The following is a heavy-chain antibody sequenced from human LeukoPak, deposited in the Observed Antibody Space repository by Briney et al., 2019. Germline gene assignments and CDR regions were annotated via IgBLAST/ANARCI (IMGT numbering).Heavy chain of an antibody. V-gene: IGHV4-30-2*01. J-gene: IGHJ4*02. D-gene: IGHD2-15*01. CDR2: IYHSGST. CDR3: ARTNCSGGSCSYYFDY. CDR1: GGSISSGGYS. Sequence: ASQTLSLTCAVSGGSISSGGYSWSWIRQPPGKGLEWIGYIYHSGSTYYNPSLKSRVTISVDRSKNQFSLKLSSVTAADTAVYYCARTNCSGGSCSYYFDYWGQGTLVTVSS.